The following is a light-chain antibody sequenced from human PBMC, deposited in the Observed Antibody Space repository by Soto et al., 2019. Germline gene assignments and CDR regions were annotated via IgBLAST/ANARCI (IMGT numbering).Light chain of an antibody. V-gene: IGKV3-20*01. CDR3: HQFGSSPLAFT. J-gene: IGKJ2*01. CDR2: GAS. CDR1: RIVITRT. Sequence: ESLLSHFPGPLPFPQGEKPTPPSRAIRIVITRTLPWYQQKPGQAPRLLIYGASIRAAGIPDRFSGSGSGTDFTLTISRLEPEDFAVYYCHQFGSSPLAFTFGQGTKLEI.